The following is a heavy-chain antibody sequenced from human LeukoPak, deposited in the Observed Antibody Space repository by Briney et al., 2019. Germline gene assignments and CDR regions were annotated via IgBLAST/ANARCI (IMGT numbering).Heavy chain of an antibody. CDR2: IYYSGST. CDR3: SRVHSSWYAGGIDY. Sequence: SETLSLTCTVSGGSISSHYGSWIRQPPGKGLEWIGYIYYSGSTNYNPSLKSRVTISVDTSKNQFSLKLSSVTAADTAVYYCSRVHSSWYAGGIDYWGQGTLVTVSS. J-gene: IGHJ4*02. V-gene: IGHV4-59*11. D-gene: IGHD6-13*01. CDR1: GGSISSHY.